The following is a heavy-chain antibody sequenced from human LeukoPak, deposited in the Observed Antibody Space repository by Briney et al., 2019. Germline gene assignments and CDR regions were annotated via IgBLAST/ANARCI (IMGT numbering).Heavy chain of an antibody. J-gene: IGHJ1*01. CDR2: IYTSGST. D-gene: IGHD3-22*01. CDR3: AREGNYYDSSGPPYFQH. CDR1: GHSLNIGSYH. Sequence: SHTLSLTCTVSGHSLNIGSYHGTSIRQPAAKGVEWIGRIYTSGSTNYNPTLKSRVTISVDTSKTQFTLKLGSVTAADTAVYYCAREGNYYDSSGPPYFQHWGQGTLVTVSS. V-gene: IGHV4-61*02.